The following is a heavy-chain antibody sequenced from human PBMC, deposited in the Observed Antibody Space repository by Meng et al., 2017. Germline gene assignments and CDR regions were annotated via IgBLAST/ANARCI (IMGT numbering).Heavy chain of an antibody. Sequence: QVTLKESCPTLVKPTPTLTPTCTFSGFSLSTSGVGVGWIRQPPGKALYWIALIYWNDDKRYSPSLKSRLTITKDTSKIQVVLTMTNMDPVDTATYYCAFDDYWGQGTLVTVSS. V-gene: IGHV2-5*01. CDR3: AFDDY. CDR2: IYWNDDK. CDR1: GFSLSTSGVG. D-gene: IGHD3-9*01. J-gene: IGHJ4*02.